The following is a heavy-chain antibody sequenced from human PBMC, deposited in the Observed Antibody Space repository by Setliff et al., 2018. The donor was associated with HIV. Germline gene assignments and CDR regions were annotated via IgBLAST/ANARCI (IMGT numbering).Heavy chain of an antibody. D-gene: IGHD6-13*01. CDR3: ARLIASAGSDSDY. CDR1: GYTFNDYY. V-gene: IGHV1-2*02. Sequence: ASVKVSCKASGYTFNDYYYMHWVRQAPGQGLEWMGWINPKSGDTNYAEKFQGRVTMTMKTSVSTAYMELRRLRYGDTAVYYCARLIASAGSDSDYWGQGTLVTVSS. CDR2: INPKSGDT. J-gene: IGHJ4*02.